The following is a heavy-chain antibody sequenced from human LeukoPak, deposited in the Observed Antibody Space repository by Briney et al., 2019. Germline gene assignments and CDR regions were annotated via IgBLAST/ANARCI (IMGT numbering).Heavy chain of an antibody. J-gene: IGHJ4*02. CDR3: AVVVAEGFDY. Sequence: PSETLSLTCTVSGGSISSYYWSWIRQPPGKGLEWIGYIYYSGSTNYNPSLKSRVTISVDTSKNQFSLKLSYVTAADTAVYYCAVVVAEGFDYWGQGTLVTVSS. D-gene: IGHD2-15*01. CDR1: GGSISSYY. CDR2: IYYSGST. V-gene: IGHV4-59*08.